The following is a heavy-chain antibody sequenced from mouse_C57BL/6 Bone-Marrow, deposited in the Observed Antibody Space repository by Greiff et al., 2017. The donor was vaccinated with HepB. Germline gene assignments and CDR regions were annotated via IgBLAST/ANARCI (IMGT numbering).Heavy chain of an antibody. V-gene: IGHV5-17*01. J-gene: IGHJ3*01. CDR1: GFTFSDYG. Sequence: EVHLVESGGGLVKPGGSLKLSCAASGFTFSDYGMHWVRQAPEKGLEWVAYISSGSSTIYYADTVKGRFTISRDNAKNTLFLQMTSLRSEDTAMYYCARHMIRAWFAYWGPGTLVTVSA. CDR2: ISSGSSTI. D-gene: IGHD2-4*01. CDR3: ARHMIRAWFAY.